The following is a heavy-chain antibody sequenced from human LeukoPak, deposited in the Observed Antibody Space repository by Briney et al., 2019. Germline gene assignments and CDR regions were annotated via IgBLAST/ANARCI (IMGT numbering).Heavy chain of an antibody. D-gene: IGHD6-13*01. CDR3: AREARLGQQLVLGLYYFDY. CDR1: GYTFTSYY. CDR2: INPSGGST. V-gene: IGHV1-46*01. J-gene: IGHJ4*02. Sequence: ASVKVSCKASGYTFTSYYMHWVRQAPGQGLEWMGLINPSGGSTSYAQKFQGRVTMTRDMSTSTVYTELSSLRSEDTAVYYCAREARLGQQLVLGLYYFDYWGQGTLVTVSS.